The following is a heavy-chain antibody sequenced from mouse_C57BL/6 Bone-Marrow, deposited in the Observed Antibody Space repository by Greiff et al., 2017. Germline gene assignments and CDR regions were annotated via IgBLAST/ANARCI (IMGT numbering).Heavy chain of an antibody. CDR3: ARGGYDARLAGAY. CDR2: IFPGSGST. Sequence: VQLQQSGAELVKPGASVKMSCKASGYTFTSYWITWVKQRPGQGLEWIGEIFPGSGSTNYTEKFKGKATLTVDKSSSTAYMQLSSLTSEDSAVYYCARGGYDARLAGAYWGQGTLVTVSA. D-gene: IGHD2-14*01. CDR1: GYTFTSYW. J-gene: IGHJ3*01. V-gene: IGHV1-55*01.